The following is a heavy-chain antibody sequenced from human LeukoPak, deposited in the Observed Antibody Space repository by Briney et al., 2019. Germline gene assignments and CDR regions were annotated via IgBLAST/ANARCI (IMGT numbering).Heavy chain of an antibody. CDR2: IYTSGST. CDR3: ARDREVGATGYYFDY. Sequence: SETLSLTCTVSGGSISSYYWSWIRQPPGKGLEWIGRIYTSGSTTYNSSLKSRVTISLDTSKNPFSLRLSSVTAADTAVYYCARDREVGATGYYFDYWGQGTLVTVSS. D-gene: IGHD1-26*01. CDR1: GGSISSYY. J-gene: IGHJ4*02. V-gene: IGHV4-4*08.